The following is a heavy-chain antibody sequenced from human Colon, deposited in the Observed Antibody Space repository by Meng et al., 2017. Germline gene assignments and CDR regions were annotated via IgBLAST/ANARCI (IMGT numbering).Heavy chain of an antibody. D-gene: IGHD3-22*01. J-gene: IGHJ4*02. CDR3: VRPYYFDSSGYYYHGVFDY. CDR1: GYTFSSYA. CDR2: ISTTGGST. V-gene: IGHV3-23*01. Sequence: GGSLRPSCAVSGYTFSSYAMSWVRQAPGKGPEWVSVISTTGGSTYYADSVKGRFTISRDNSKNTLYLQMNSLRVEDTAIYYCVRPYYFDSSGYYYHGVFDYWGQGTLVTVSS.